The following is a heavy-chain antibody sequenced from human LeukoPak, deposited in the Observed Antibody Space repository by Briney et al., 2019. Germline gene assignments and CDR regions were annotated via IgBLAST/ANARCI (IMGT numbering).Heavy chain of an antibody. Sequence: SETLSLTCTVSGGSISSYYWSWIRQPPGKGLEWIGYIYYSGSTNYNPSLKSRVTISVDTSKNQFSLKLSSVTAADTAVYYCARGSGLGYCSGGSCPSNWFDPWGQGTLVTVSS. J-gene: IGHJ5*02. CDR1: GGSISSYY. CDR3: ARGSGLGYCSGGSCPSNWFDP. CDR2: IYYSGST. V-gene: IGHV4-59*01. D-gene: IGHD2-15*01.